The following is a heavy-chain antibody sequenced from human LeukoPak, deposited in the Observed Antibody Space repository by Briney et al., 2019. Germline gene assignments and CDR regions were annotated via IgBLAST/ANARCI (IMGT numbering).Heavy chain of an antibody. CDR3: ARARPLPIVRGVSTAFDI. D-gene: IGHD3-10*01. CDR2: IYYSGST. V-gene: IGHV4-59*01. Sequence: PSETLSLTCTVSGGSISSYYWSWIRQPPGKGLEWIGYIYYSGSTNYNPSLKSRVTISVDTSKNQFSLKLSYVTAADTAAYYCARARPLPIVRGVSTAFDISGPGTLVTASS. CDR1: GGSISSYY. J-gene: IGHJ3*02.